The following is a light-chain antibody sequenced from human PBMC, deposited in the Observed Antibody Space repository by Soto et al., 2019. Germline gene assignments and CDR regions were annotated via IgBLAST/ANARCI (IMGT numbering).Light chain of an antibody. CDR3: QSYDSSLSGYV. CDR1: SSDVGTYNH. Sequence: QSVLTQPPSVSGSPGQSVTISCTGTSSDVGTYNHVSWYQQLPGTAPKLLIYDNTFRPSGVPDRFSGSNSGTSASLAITGLQAEDEADYYCQSYDSSLSGYVFGTGTKVTVL. J-gene: IGLJ1*01. CDR2: DNT. V-gene: IGLV1-40*01.